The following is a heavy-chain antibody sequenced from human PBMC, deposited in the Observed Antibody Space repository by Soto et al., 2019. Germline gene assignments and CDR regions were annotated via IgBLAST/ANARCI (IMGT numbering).Heavy chain of an antibody. D-gene: IGHD3-10*01. J-gene: IGHJ5*02. V-gene: IGHV4-30-4*01. CDR2: IYYSGST. Sequence: PXETLSVACPVSGVSISSGDYYWSWIRQPPGKGLEWIGYIYYSGSTYYNPSLKSRVTISVDTSKNQFSLKLSSVTAADTAVYYCAAELGEFDPWGQGTLVTVSS. CDR1: GVSISSGDYY. CDR3: AAELGEFDP.